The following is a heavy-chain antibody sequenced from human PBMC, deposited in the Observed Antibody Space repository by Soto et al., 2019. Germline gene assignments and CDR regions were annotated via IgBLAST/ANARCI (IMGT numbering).Heavy chain of an antibody. Sequence: QVQLQQSGPGLVKPSQTLSLTCAISGDSVSTNSATWDWIRQSPSRGLEWLGRTYYRSKWDYDYAASVKGRININPDTSTNQSSLHLDSVTPADTAVYYCARLLGNSWLDSWGQGTLVTVSS. D-gene: IGHD1-26*01. CDR1: GDSVSTNSAT. CDR3: ARLLGNSWLDS. J-gene: IGHJ5*01. V-gene: IGHV6-1*01. CDR2: TYYRSKWDY.